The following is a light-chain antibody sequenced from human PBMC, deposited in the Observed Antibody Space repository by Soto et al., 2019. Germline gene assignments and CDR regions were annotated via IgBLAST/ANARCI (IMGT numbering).Light chain of an antibody. V-gene: IGKV3-15*01. CDR3: QQYSTSLT. J-gene: IGKJ4*02. CDR1: QSVGST. CDR2: GAS. Sequence: EILMTQSPATLSVSPGERVILFCRASQSVGSTLAWYQQKPGQAPRLLIRGASTRATGVPARFSGSGSGIEFALTIGSLQSEDFAVYYCQQYSTSLTFGGGTTLEIK.